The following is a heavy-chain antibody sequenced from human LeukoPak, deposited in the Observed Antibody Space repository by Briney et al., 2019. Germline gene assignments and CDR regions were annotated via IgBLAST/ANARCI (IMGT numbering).Heavy chain of an antibody. J-gene: IGHJ5*02. CDR3: ARDRGYCSGGSCYSWFDP. Sequence: SETLSLTCTVSGGSISSGSYYWGWIRQPPGKGLEWIGYIYYSGSTNYNPSLKSRVTISVDTSKNQFSLKLSSVTAADTAVYYCARDRGYCSGGSCYSWFDPWGQGTLVTVSS. V-gene: IGHV4-61*01. CDR1: GGSISSGSYY. CDR2: IYYSGST. D-gene: IGHD2-15*01.